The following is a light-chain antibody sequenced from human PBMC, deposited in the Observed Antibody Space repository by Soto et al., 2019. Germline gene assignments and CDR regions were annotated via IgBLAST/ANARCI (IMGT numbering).Light chain of an antibody. J-gene: IGLJ1*01. CDR1: NSDVGGYDY. V-gene: IGLV2-8*01. CDR2: EVS. CDR3: SSYAGNTKGV. Sequence: QSVLTQPPSASGSPGQSVSISCTGTNSDVGGYDYVSWYQQHPGKAPKLMIFEVSKRPSGVPDRFSGSKSGNTASLTVSGLQAEDEADYYCSSYAGNTKGVFGTGTKVTVL.